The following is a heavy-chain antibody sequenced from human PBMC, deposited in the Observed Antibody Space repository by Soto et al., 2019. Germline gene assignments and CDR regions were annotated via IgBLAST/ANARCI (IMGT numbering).Heavy chain of an antibody. V-gene: IGHV1-18*01. D-gene: IGHD2-21*02. CDR2: ISAYNGNT. CDR3: ASSYCGGDCSALYSYYGMDV. J-gene: IGHJ6*02. CDR1: GYTFSSYG. Sequence: QVQLVQSGAEVKKPGASVKVSCKASGYTFSSYGISWVRQAPGQGLEWMGWISAYNGNTNYAQKLQGRVTMTTDTSTSTAYMELRTRRADDTAVYYCASSYCGGDCSALYSYYGMDVWGQGTTVTVSS.